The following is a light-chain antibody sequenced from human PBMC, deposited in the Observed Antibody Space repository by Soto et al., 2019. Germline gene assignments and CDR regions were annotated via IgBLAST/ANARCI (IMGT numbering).Light chain of an antibody. CDR1: NSDIGAYDY. CDR3: SSYTDSNNLI. Sequence: QSVLTQPPSASGSPGQSVTISCTGTNSDIGAYDYVSWFQQHPGKAPKLIIYEVSKWPSGFPDRFSGSKSGNTAFLTVSGLQPEDEADYYCSSYTDSNNLIFGGGTKLTVL. CDR2: EVS. V-gene: IGLV2-8*01. J-gene: IGLJ2*01.